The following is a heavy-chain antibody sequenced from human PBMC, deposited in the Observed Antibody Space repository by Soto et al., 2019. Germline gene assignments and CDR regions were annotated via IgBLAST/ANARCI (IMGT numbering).Heavy chain of an antibody. V-gene: IGHV3-21*01. CDR3: ARDRDSYGRLDY. CDR2: ISSSSSYI. J-gene: IGHJ4*02. Sequence: PGGSLRLSCAASGFTFSSYSMNWVRQAPGKGLEWVSSISSSSSYIYYADSVKGRFTISRDNAKNSLYLQMNSLRAEDTAVYYCARDRDSYGRLDYWGQGTLVTVSS. D-gene: IGHD5-18*01. CDR1: GFTFSSYS.